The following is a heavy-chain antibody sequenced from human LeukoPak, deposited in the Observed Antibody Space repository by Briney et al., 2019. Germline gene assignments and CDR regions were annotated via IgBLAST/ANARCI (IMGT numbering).Heavy chain of an antibody. Sequence: KPSETLSLTCAVSGYSISSGYCWGWIRQPPGKGLEWIGSIYHSGSTYYNPSLKSRVTISVDTSKNQFSLKLSSVTAADTAVYYCASRLWFGEFFDYWGQGTLVTVSS. D-gene: IGHD3-10*01. V-gene: IGHV4-38-2*01. J-gene: IGHJ4*02. CDR2: IYHSGST. CDR3: ASRLWFGEFFDY. CDR1: GYSISSGYC.